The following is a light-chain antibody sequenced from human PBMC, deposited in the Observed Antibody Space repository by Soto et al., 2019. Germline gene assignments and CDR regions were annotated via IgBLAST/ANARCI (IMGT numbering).Light chain of an antibody. Sequence: EIVMTQSPGTLSVSPGERATLSCRASQSVSSNLAWYQQKPGQAPRLLIYGASTRATGIPARFSGSGSGTEFTLTISSLQSEDFSVYYWQHYSYWPFSFGPGTKVDIK. CDR2: GAS. CDR1: QSVSSN. CDR3: QHYSYWPFS. V-gene: IGKV3-15*01. J-gene: IGKJ3*01.